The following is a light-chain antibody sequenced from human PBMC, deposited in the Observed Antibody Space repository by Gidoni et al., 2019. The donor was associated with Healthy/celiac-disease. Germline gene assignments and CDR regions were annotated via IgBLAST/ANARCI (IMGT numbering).Light chain of an antibody. CDR1: QSISSW. V-gene: IGKV1-5*03. J-gene: IGKJ1*01. CDR2: KAY. Sequence: DIQMTQSPSTLSASVGDRVTITCRASQSISSWLDWYQQKPGKAPKLLIYKAYSLESGVPSRFSGSGSGTEFTLTLSSLQPDDFATYSCQQYNSYSRTFGQGTKVEIK. CDR3: QQYNSYSRT.